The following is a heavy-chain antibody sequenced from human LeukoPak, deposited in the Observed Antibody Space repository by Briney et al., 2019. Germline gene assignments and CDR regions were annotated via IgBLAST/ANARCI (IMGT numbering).Heavy chain of an antibody. CDR3: ATKREGYYDFWSGYYTNNWFDP. Sequence: GGSLRLSCAAFGFTFNRCAMTWVRQAPGRGREWVSTMRTSGGSEYYADSVKGRFAISRDNSKNTLYLQMNSLRAEDTAVYYCATKREGYYDFWSGYYTNNWFDPWGQGTLVTVSS. J-gene: IGHJ5*02. D-gene: IGHD3-3*01. CDR1: GFTFNRCA. CDR2: MRTSGGSE. V-gene: IGHV3-23*01.